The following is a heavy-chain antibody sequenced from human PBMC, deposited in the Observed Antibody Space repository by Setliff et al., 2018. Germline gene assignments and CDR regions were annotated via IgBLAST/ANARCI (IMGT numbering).Heavy chain of an antibody. V-gene: IGHV3-48*03. CDR2: MSNWGSSI. J-gene: IGHJ6*02. D-gene: IGHD1-7*01. Sequence: GGSLRLSCVVSGFTFSSHGMNWVRQAPGKGLEWVAYMSNWGSSIYYADSVKGRFTISRDNAKNSLFLQMNSLRAEDTAVYFCARDPGTTSSLFGGLDVWGQGTTVTVS. CDR3: ARDPGTTSSLFGGLDV. CDR1: GFTFSSHG.